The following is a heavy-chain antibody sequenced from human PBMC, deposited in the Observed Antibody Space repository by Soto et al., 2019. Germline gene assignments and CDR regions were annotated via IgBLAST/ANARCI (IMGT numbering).Heavy chain of an antibody. CDR2: ISAYNGNT. D-gene: IGHD2-2*01. J-gene: IGHJ5*02. V-gene: IGHV1-18*04. CDR1: GYTFTSYG. CDR3: ARDRGSTSSDRSDP. Sequence: ASVKVSFKASGYTFTSYGISWLRQAPGQGLEWMGWISAYNGNTNYAQKLQGRVTMTTDTSTSTAYMELRSLRSDDTAVYYCARDRGSTSSDRSDPWGQGTLVTVS.